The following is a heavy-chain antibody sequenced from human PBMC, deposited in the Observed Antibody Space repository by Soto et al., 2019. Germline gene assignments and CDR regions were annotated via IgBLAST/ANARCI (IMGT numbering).Heavy chain of an antibody. J-gene: IGHJ6*02. CDR1: GFTFSSYA. Sequence: QVQLVESGGGVVQPGRSLRLSCAASGFTFSSYAMHWVRQAPGKGLEWVAVISYDGSNKYYADSVKGRFTISRDNSKTTLYLQMNSLRAEDTAVYYCARNDYYDSSAPRAGYYYYGMDVWGQGTKVTVSS. D-gene: IGHD3-22*01. V-gene: IGHV3-30-3*01. CDR3: ARNDYYDSSAPRAGYYYYGMDV. CDR2: ISYDGSNK.